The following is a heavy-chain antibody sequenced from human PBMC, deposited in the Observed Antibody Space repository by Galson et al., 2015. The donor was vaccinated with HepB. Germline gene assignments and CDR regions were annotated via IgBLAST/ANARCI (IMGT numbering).Heavy chain of an antibody. CDR3: ARNSYDSSGQPFDY. J-gene: IGHJ4*02. CDR1: GGSISSSSYY. Sequence: ETLSLTCTVSGGSISSSSYYWGWIRQPPGKGLEWIGSIYYSGSTYYNPSLKSRVTISVDTSKNQFSLKLSSVTAADTAVYYCARNSYDSSGQPFDYWGQGTLVTVSS. D-gene: IGHD3-22*01. CDR2: IYYSGST. V-gene: IGHV4-39*01.